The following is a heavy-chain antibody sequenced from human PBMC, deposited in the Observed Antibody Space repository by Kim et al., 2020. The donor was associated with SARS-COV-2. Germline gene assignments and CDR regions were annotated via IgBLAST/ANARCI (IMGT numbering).Heavy chain of an antibody. V-gene: IGHV1-69*04. J-gene: IGHJ6*02. CDR1: GGTFSDFA. Sequence: SVKVSCKASGGTFSDFAITWVRQAPGQGLEWLGRIIPILGSTNYAQRFQGRATITADRSTNTVDMELSSLTSGDTAVYYCAREIGVTPCYFYHALDVWG. CDR3: AREIGVTPCYFYHALDV. CDR2: IIPILGST. D-gene: IGHD2-21*02.